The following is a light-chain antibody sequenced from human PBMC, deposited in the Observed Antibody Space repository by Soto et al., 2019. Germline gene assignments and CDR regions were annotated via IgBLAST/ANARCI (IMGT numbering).Light chain of an antibody. CDR1: QSVSSD. CDR3: QQYNTWHPKMA. V-gene: IGKV3-15*01. J-gene: IGKJ1*01. CDR2: GAS. Sequence: VVTQSPATLSVFPWETATLSCRASQSVSSDLAWYQQRPGQAPRLLIYGASTRATGIPARLRGSGSGTEFRLTISSLQSEDFATYYCQQYNTWHPKMAFGRGTKVEIK.